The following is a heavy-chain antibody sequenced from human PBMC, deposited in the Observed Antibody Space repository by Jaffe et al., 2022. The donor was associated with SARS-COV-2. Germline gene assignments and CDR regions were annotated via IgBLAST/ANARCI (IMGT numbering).Heavy chain of an antibody. CDR2: INHSGST. CDR1: GGSFSGYY. Sequence: QVQLQQWGAGLLKPSETLSLTCAVYGGSFSGYYWSWIRQPPGKGLEWIGEINHSGSTNYNPSLKSRVTISVDTSKNQFSLKLSSVTAADTAVYYCARGLHGSGSYVDYWGQGTLVTVSS. D-gene: IGHD3-10*01. V-gene: IGHV4-34*01. CDR3: ARGLHGSGSYVDY. J-gene: IGHJ4*02.